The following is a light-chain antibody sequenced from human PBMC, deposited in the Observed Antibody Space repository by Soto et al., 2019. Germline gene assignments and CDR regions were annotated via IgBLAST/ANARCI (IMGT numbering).Light chain of an antibody. CDR1: NIGSKS. V-gene: IGLV3-21*04. CDR3: QVWDSSSDHLYV. Sequence: SYELTQPPSVSVAPGKTARITCGGNNIGSKSVHWYQQEPGQAPVLVIYYDSDRPSGIPERFSGSNSGNTATLTISRVEAGDEADYYCQVWDSSSDHLYVFGTGTKV. CDR2: YDS. J-gene: IGLJ1*01.